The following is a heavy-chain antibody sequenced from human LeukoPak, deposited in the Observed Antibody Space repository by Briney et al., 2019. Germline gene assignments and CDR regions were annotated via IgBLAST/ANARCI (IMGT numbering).Heavy chain of an antibody. CDR3: AREDSDYSNYDF. J-gene: IGHJ4*02. D-gene: IGHD4-11*01. V-gene: IGHV3-48*03. CDR1: GFSFRSYE. Sequence: PGGSLRLSCAASGFSFRSYEMNWVRQAPGKGLEWVSYISGSGSIIYYADSVKGRFTVSRDNAQNSLYLQMNDLRAEDTAVYYCAREDSDYSNYDFWGQGTLVTVSS. CDR2: ISGSGSII.